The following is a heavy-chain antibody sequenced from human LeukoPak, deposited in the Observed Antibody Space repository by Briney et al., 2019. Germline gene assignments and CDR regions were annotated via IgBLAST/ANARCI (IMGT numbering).Heavy chain of an antibody. CDR2: INQDGSHK. CDR3: AREVGSPAVRSAFDL. CDR1: GFTFSTYW. V-gene: IGHV3-7*01. D-gene: IGHD3-10*01. J-gene: IGHJ3*01. Sequence: PGGSLRLSCTASGFTFSTYWMSWVRQAPGKGLEWVANINQDGSHKHYVDSVTGRFTISRDNAKNSLYLQVNSLRDEDTAVYYCAREVGSPAVRSAFDLWGQGTMVTVSS.